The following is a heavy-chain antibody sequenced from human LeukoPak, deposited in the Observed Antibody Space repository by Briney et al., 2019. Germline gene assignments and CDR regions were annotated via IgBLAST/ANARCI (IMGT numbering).Heavy chain of an antibody. CDR2: ISGSGGST. V-gene: IGHV3-23*01. CDR1: GFTSSSYG. CDR3: AKDRDYYGSGSSDY. D-gene: IGHD3-10*01. Sequence: GGSLRLSCAASGFTSSSYGMSWVRQAPGKGLEWVSAISGSGGSTYYADSVKGRFTISRDNSKNTLYLQMNSLRAEDTAVYYCAKDRDYYGSGSSDYWGQGTLVTVSS. J-gene: IGHJ4*02.